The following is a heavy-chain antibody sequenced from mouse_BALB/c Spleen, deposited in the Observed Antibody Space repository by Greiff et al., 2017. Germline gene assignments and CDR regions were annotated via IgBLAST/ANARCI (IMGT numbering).Heavy chain of an antibody. CDR2: IYPGSGST. V-gene: IGHV1-81*01. Sequence: QVQLQQSGPELVKPGASVKMSCKASGYTFTDYVISWVKQRTGQGLEWIGEIYPGSGSTYYNEKFKGKATLTADKSSNTAYMQLSSLTSEDSAVYFCAPYYYGSTYYAMDYWGQGTSVTVSS. D-gene: IGHD1-1*01. J-gene: IGHJ4*01. CDR1: GYTFTDYV. CDR3: APYYYGSTYYAMDY.